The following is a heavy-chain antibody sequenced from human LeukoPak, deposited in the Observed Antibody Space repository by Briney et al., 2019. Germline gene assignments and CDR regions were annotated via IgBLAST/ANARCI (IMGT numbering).Heavy chain of an antibody. V-gene: IGHV3-30*03. CDR1: GFTFSSYG. J-gene: IGHJ4*02. Sequence: PGGSLRLSCAASGFTFSSYGMHWVRQAPGKGLEWVAVISYDGSNKYYADSVKGRFTISRDNSKNTLYLQMNSLRAEDTAVYYCARGHVDTAMVPPDYWGQGTLVTVSS. CDR3: ARGHVDTAMVPPDY. CDR2: ISYDGSNK. D-gene: IGHD5-18*01.